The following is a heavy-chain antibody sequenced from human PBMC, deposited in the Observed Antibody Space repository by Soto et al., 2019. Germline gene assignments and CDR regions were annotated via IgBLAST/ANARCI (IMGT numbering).Heavy chain of an antibody. CDR2: VSPHGANT. Sequence: LRLSCVASGFTFGSCVMNWVRQAPGKGLEWVAGVSPHGANTYYADSVRGRFIISRDDSRHTVSLDMNSLRGDDSAVYYCATEGAKTTWNFDYWGQGTVVTVSS. D-gene: IGHD1-1*01. CDR3: ATEGAKTTWNFDY. CDR1: GFTFGSCV. V-gene: IGHV3-23*01. J-gene: IGHJ4*02.